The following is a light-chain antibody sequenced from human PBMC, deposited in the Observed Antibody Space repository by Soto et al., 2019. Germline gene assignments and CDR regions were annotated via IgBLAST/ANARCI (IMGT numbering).Light chain of an antibody. Sequence: QSVLTQPPSASGTPGQSVTISCTGNSSDVGAYIHVSGYQQHPGKSPKLRIYEVSKRPAGVPDRCSGSESSTTASLTVCGLQAEDAADYDGTSYAGSNEDDFGTGTKVTV. V-gene: IGLV2-8*01. J-gene: IGLJ1*01. CDR2: EVS. CDR3: TSYAGSNEDD. CDR1: SSDVGAYIH.